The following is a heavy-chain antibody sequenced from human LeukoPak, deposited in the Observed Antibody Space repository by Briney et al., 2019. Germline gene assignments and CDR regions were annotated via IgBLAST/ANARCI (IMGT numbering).Heavy chain of an antibody. D-gene: IGHD6-13*01. J-gene: IGHJ5*02. V-gene: IGHV1-18*01. CDR2: ISAYNGNT. Sequence: ASVKVSCKASGYTFTSYGISWVRQAPGQGLEWMGWISAYNGNTNYAQKLQGRVTMTTDTSTSTAYMELRSLRSDDTAVYYCARLIAAAGTNWFDPWGQGTLVTVSS. CDR1: GYTFTSYG. CDR3: ARLIAAAGTNWFDP.